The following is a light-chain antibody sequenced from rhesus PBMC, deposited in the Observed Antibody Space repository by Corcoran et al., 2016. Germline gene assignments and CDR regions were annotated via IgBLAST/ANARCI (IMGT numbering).Light chain of an antibody. CDR3: GTWNSGLNNYI. CDR2: PDS. Sequence: QSVFTQPPSVSAAPGSKVPLSCSRRDANIGNTYVSWYQQVPGTPPKLLIYPDSKRTSGVSVRFSASKSAASASLAITGLQTGDEADYYCGTWNSGLNNYIFGGGTRLTVL. CDR1: DANIGNTY. J-gene: IGLJ1*01. V-gene: IGLV1-67*02.